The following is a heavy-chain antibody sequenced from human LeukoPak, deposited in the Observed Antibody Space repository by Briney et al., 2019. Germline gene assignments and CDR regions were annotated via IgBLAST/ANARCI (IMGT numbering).Heavy chain of an antibody. V-gene: IGHV4-34*01. J-gene: IGHJ6*03. Sequence: KPSETLSLTCAVYGGSFSGYYWSWIRQPPGKGLEWIGEINHSGSTNYNPSLKSRVTISVDTSKNQFSLKLSSVTAADTAVYYCARGRGNYDSSGYYGTYYYYYYMDVWGKGTTVTVSS. CDR2: INHSGST. D-gene: IGHD3-22*01. CDR1: GGSFSGYY. CDR3: ARGRGNYDSSGYYGTYYYYYYMDV.